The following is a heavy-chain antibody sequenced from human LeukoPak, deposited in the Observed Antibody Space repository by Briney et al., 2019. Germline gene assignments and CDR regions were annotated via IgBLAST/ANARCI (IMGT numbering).Heavy chain of an antibody. CDR3: AKQITMVREFDY. CDR1: GVTLSGYA. D-gene: IGHD3-10*01. Sequence: VGSLRLSCAPSGVTLSGYAMSCVREAPGEGLETVSAITGSGGSPYSADSVKGRFTISIDNSKNTLYLLMNSLRAEDTSVYYCAKQITMVREFDYWGQGTLVTVSS. CDR2: ITGSGGSP. V-gene: IGHV3-23*01. J-gene: IGHJ4*02.